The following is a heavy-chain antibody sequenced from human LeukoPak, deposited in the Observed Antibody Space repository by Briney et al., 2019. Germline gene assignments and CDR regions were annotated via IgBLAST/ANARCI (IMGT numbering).Heavy chain of an antibody. Sequence: GGSLRLSCAASGFSFSIYSMYWVRQAPGKGLEWLATTSYDGSKNYYADSVKGRLTISRDNSKNTLYLQMNSLRAEDTAVYYCAKALYCSSTSCYVADYWGQGTLVTVSS. CDR1: GFSFSIYS. CDR3: AKALYCSSTSCYVADY. J-gene: IGHJ4*02. V-gene: IGHV3-30*04. CDR2: TSYDGSKN. D-gene: IGHD2-2*01.